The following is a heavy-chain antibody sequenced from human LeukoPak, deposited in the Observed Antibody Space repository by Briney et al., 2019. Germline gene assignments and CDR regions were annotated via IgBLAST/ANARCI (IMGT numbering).Heavy chain of an antibody. CDR2: INHSGST. J-gene: IGHJ5*02. V-gene: IGHV4-34*01. CDR3: ATIIAAAGTWWFDR. D-gene: IGHD6-13*01. Sequence: PSETLSLTCAVYGGSFSGYYWSWIRQPPGKGLEWIGEINHSGSTNYNPSLKSRVTISVDTSKNQFSLKLSSVTAADTAVYYCATIIAAAGTWWFDRWGQGTLVTVSS. CDR1: GGSFSGYY.